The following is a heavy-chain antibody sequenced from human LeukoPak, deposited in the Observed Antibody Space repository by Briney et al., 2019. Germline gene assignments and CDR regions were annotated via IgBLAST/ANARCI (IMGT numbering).Heavy chain of an antibody. Sequence: ASVKVSCKASGYTFTGSYMHWVRQAPGQGLEWMGRINPNSGGTNYAQKFQGRVTMTRDTSISTAYMELSRLRSDDTAVYYCARDFCSSTSCYVMGDYWGPGTLVTVSS. V-gene: IGHV1-2*06. J-gene: IGHJ4*02. D-gene: IGHD2-2*01. CDR1: GYTFTGSY. CDR2: INPNSGGT. CDR3: ARDFCSSTSCYVMGDY.